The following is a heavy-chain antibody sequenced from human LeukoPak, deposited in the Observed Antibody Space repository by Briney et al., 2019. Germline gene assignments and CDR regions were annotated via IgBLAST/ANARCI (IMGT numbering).Heavy chain of an antibody. D-gene: IGHD5-12*01. J-gene: IGHJ3*02. CDR3: ARPGVKYSDYGSDAFDI. V-gene: IGHV5-51*01. Sequence: KGGESLKISCKGSGYSFTSYWIGWVRQMPGKGLEWMGIICPGDSDIRYSPSFEGQVTISADKSITTAYLQWSSLKASDTAMYYCARPGVKYSDYGSDAFDIWGQGTMVTVSS. CDR1: GYSFTSYW. CDR2: ICPGDSDI.